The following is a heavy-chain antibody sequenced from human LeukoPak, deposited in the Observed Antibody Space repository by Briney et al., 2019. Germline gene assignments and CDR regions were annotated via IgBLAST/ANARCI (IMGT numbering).Heavy chain of an antibody. CDR2: ISGGGGST. Sequence: GGSLRLSCAASGFTFASYSMNWVRQAPGKGLEWVSTISGGGGSTYYADSVKGRFTISRDNSKNTLYLQVNSLRAEDTAVYYCAKGGKWDVTPFDYWGQRTLVTVSS. J-gene: IGHJ4*02. CDR3: AKGGKWDVTPFDY. CDR1: GFTFASYS. D-gene: IGHD1-26*01. V-gene: IGHV3-23*01.